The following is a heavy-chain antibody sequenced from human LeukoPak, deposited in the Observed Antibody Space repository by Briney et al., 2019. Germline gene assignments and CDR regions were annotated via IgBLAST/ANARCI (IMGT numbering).Heavy chain of an antibody. D-gene: IGHD3-3*01. CDR2: IYYSGST. V-gene: IGHV4-39*07. J-gene: IGHJ4*02. Sequence: SETLSLTCTVSGGSISSSSYYWGWIRQPPGKGLEWIGSIYYSGSTYYNPSLKSRVTISVDTSKNQFSLKLSSVTAADTAVYYCVRVPSPLFWSGHYFDYWGQGTLVTVSS. CDR1: GGSISSSSYY. CDR3: VRVPSPLFWSGHYFDY.